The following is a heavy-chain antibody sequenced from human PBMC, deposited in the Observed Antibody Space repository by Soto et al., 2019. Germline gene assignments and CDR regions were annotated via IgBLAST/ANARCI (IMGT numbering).Heavy chain of an antibody. CDR3: AKVGEYSSGWLNWFDP. D-gene: IGHD6-19*01. V-gene: IGHV3-30*18. CDR2: ISYDGSNK. Sequence: PGGSLRLSCAASGFTFNGYGMHWVRQAPGKGLEWVAVISYDGSNKYYADSVKGRFTISRDNSKITLYLQMNSLRAEDTAVYYCAKVGEYSSGWLNWFDPWGQGTLVTVSS. J-gene: IGHJ5*02. CDR1: GFTFNGYG.